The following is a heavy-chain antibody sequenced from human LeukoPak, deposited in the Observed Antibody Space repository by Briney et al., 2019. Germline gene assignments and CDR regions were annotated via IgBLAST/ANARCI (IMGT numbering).Heavy chain of an antibody. CDR2: IYYSGST. Sequence: PSETLSLTCTVSGGSISSGNYYWGWIRQPPGKGLEWIGSIYYSGSTYYNPSLKSRVTISVDTSKNQFSLKLSSVTAADTAVYYCASFGIAVAGTLSPFDYWGQGTLVTVSS. J-gene: IGHJ4*02. V-gene: IGHV4-39*01. CDR3: ASFGIAVAGTLSPFDY. D-gene: IGHD6-19*01. CDR1: GGSISSGNYY.